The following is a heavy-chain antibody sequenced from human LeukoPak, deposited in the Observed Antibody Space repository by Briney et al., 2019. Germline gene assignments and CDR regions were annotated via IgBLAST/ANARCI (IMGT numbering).Heavy chain of an antibody. CDR1: GFTFSSYS. J-gene: IGHJ3*02. V-gene: IGHV3-21*05. Sequence: GGSLRLSCAASGFTFSSYSMNWVRQAPGKGLEWVSYISSSSSYIYYADSVKGRFTISRDNAKNSLYLQMNSLRGEDTALYYCARDDKQLAHAFDIWGQGTMVTVSS. D-gene: IGHD6-13*01. CDR3: ARDDKQLAHAFDI. CDR2: ISSSSSYI.